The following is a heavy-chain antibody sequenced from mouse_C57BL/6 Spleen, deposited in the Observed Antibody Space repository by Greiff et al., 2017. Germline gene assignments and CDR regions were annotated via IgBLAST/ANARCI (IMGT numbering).Heavy chain of an antibody. J-gene: IGHJ4*01. Sequence: QVQLQQSGAELVRPGASVTLSCKASGYTFTDYEMHWVKQTPVHGLAWIGAIDPETGGTAYNQKFKGKAILTADKSSSTAYMELRSLTSEDSAVYYCTRWIITTGSSPRAMDYWGQGTSVTVSA. CDR1: GYTFTDYE. CDR3: TRWIITTGSSPRAMDY. V-gene: IGHV1-15*01. CDR2: IDPETGGT. D-gene: IGHD1-1*01.